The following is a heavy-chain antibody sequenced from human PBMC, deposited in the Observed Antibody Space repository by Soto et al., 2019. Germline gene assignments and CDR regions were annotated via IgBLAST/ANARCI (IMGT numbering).Heavy chain of an antibody. CDR1: GFTFSSYS. J-gene: IGHJ4*02. D-gene: IGHD3-10*01. CDR3: PKKVNSGSGSQFFDY. CDR2: FRSGGDDDTT. Sequence: GDSLRLSCAASGFTFSSYSMSWVRLAPGKGREWVSGFRSGGDDDTTYYADSVRGRFTISSDNSKNTLLLQMNSLRAEDTAIYHCPKKVNSGSGSQFFDYWGQGTLVTVSS. V-gene: IGHV3-23*01.